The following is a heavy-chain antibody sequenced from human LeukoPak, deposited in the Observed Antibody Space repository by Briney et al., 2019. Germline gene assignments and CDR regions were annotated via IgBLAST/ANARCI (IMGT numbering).Heavy chain of an antibody. V-gene: IGHV4-4*02. CDR2: IHHGGST. J-gene: IGHJ3*02. CDR3: ARTNYYDSSGYYYGAFDI. Sequence: SETLSLTCAVSGYSISSGHWWSWVRQPPGKGLEWIGEIHHGGSTNYNPSLKSRVTISVDTSKNQFSLKLSSVTAADTAVYYCARTNYYDSSGYYYGAFDIWGQGTMVTVSS. CDR1: GYSISSGHW. D-gene: IGHD3-22*01.